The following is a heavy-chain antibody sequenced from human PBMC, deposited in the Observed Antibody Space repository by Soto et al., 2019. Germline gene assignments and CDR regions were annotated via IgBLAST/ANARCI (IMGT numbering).Heavy chain of an antibody. CDR1: GFTFGNYA. V-gene: IGHV3-23*01. CDR2: MSDPGTST. D-gene: IGHD2-21*02. CDR3: AKSLVTPSDAFDL. Sequence: PGGSLRLSCAASGFTFGNYAMNWVRQAPGKGLEWISSMSDPGTSTYYANSVKGRFSMSRDNSKNTLFLQMNRLRADDTAVYFCAKSLVTPSDAFDLWGRGTLVTVSS. J-gene: IGHJ3*01.